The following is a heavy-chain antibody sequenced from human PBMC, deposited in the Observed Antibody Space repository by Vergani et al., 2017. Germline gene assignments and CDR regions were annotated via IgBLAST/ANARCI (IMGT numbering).Heavy chain of an antibody. CDR3: VPVPGYCSSTSCYEGYYYYGMDV. D-gene: IGHD2-2*01. V-gene: IGHV1-38-4*01. CDR2: INPGNGSP. CDR1: GGTFSSYA. J-gene: IGHJ6*02. Sequence: QVQLVQSGAEVKKPGSSVKVSCKASGGTFSSYAISWVQQSPGQGLEWMGWINPGNGSPSYAKKFQGRFTMTRDMSTTTAYTDLSSLTSEDMAVYYYVPVPGYCSSTSCYEGYYYYGMDVWGQGTTVTVSS.